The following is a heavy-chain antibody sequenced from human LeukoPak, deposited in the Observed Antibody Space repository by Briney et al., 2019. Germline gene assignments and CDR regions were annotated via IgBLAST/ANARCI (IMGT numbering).Heavy chain of an antibody. CDR2: INHSGST. CDR1: GGSFSGYY. J-gene: IGHJ4*02. Sequence: SETLSLTCAVYGGSFSGYYWSWIRQPPGKGLEWIGEINHSGSTNYNPSLKSRVTISVDTSKNQFSLKLSSVTAADTAVYYCARGLQYRALHYYGSGSPFDYWGQGTLVTVSS. V-gene: IGHV4-34*01. D-gene: IGHD3-10*01. CDR3: ARGLQYRALHYYGSGSPFDY.